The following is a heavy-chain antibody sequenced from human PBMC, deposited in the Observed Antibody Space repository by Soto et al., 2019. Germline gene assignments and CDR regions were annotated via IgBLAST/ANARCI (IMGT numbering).Heavy chain of an antibody. CDR2: ITSSSTNT. V-gene: IGHV3-11*05. D-gene: IGHD7-27*01. J-gene: IGHJ3*02. CDR3: ARRAPWGVTFPFDI. CDR1: EFTFSDYY. Sequence: QLVESGGGLVKPGASLRLSCLASEFTFSDYYMQWIRQAPGKGLEWISSITSSSTNTDYADSVKGRFTIARDNAKNSVFLQMSSLRVDDTAIYYCARRAPWGVTFPFDIWGQGTMVSVSS.